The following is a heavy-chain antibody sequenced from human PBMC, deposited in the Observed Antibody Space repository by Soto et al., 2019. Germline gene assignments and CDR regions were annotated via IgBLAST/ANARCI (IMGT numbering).Heavy chain of an antibody. V-gene: IGHV1-2*02. CDR3: ARDSSRTATYDSGSYYSGYYYTMDV. CDR1: GYTFTSYG. CDR2: INPNSGGT. D-gene: IGHD3-10*01. J-gene: IGHJ6*02. Sequence: GASVKVSCKASGYTFTSYGISWVRQAPGQGLEWMGWINPNSGGTNYAQKFQGRVTMTRDTPITTAYMEVSRLRSDDTAVYYCARDSSRTATYDSGSYYSGYYYTMDVWGHGTTVTVSS.